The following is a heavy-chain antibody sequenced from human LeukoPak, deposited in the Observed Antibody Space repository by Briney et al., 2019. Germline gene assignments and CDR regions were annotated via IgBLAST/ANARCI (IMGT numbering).Heavy chain of an antibody. D-gene: IGHD2-15*01. CDR3: VRAVVVAASYRFDP. CDR2: IKQDGSEM. V-gene: IGHV3-7*03. CDR1: GFTFSHYW. Sequence: PGGSLRLSCAASGFTFSHYWMSWVRQAPGKGLEWVANIKQDGSEMNYVDSVKGRSTISRDNANNSLYLQMNSLRAEDTAVYYCVRAVVVAASYRFDPWGQGTLVTVSS. J-gene: IGHJ5*02.